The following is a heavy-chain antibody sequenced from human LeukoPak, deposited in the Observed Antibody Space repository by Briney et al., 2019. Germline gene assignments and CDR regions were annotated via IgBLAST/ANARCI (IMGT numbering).Heavy chain of an antibody. J-gene: IGHJ5*02. V-gene: IGHV1-46*03. CDR2: INPSGGST. D-gene: IGHD2-2*02. CDR1: GYTFTSYS. Sequence: ASVKVSCKASGYTFTSYSMHWVRQAPGQGLEWMGIINPSGGSTSYAQKFQGRVTMTRDTSTRTVYMALSSLRSEDTPVYHCAREGGIVVVPVAITNWFDPWGEGPLVTVS. CDR3: AREGGIVVVPVAITNWFDP.